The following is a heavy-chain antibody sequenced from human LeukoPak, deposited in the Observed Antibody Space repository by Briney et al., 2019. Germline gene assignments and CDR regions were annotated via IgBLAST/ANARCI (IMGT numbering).Heavy chain of an antibody. CDR1: GYSFTNYW. CDR2: IYPSDSDT. J-gene: IGHJ3*02. Sequence: GESLKISCKGSGYSFTNYWIGWVRQMPGKGLEWMGIIYPSDSDTRYSPSFQGQVTISADKSISTAYLQWSSLKASDTAMYYCARSPSAIGSSYKHTFDIWGQGTMVTVSS. CDR3: ARSPSAIGSSYKHTFDI. V-gene: IGHV5-51*01. D-gene: IGHD6-13*01.